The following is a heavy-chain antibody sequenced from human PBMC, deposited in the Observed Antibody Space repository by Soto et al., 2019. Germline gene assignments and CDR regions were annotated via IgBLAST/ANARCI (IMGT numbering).Heavy chain of an antibody. CDR2: IIPMLTLT. J-gene: IGHJ3*01. V-gene: IGHV1-69*02. Sequence: QVHLVQSGAEVKKPGSSVKVSCKAAGGTFSTYTLIWVRQAPGQGLEWMEMIIPMLTLTNSAQKFQGRVTLTEDKSTSTSFMELTGLISDEAAVYYCYMGSWSAESSDVWGQGTMVTVSS. CDR3: YMGSWSAESSDV. D-gene: IGHD2-2*01. CDR1: GGTFSTYT.